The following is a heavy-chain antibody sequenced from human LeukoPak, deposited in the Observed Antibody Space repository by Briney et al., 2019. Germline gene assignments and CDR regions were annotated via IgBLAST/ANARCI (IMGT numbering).Heavy chain of an antibody. CDR1: GYTFTGYY. J-gene: IGHJ3*02. Sequence: GASVKVSCKASGYTFTGYYMHWVRQAPGQGLEWMGWINPNSGGTNYAQKFQGRVTMTRDTSIGTAYMELSRLRSDDTAVYYCARRVGTLRYFDWYDSPPTILDIWGQGTMVTVSS. CDR2: INPNSGGT. D-gene: IGHD3-9*01. CDR3: ARRVGTLRYFDWYDSPPTILDI. V-gene: IGHV1-2*02.